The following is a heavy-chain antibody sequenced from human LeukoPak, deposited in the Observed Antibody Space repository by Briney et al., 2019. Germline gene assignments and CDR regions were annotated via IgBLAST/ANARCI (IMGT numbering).Heavy chain of an antibody. Sequence: GGSLRLSCAASGFTFSSYAMHWVRQAPGKGLEWVAVISYDGSNKYYADSVKGRFTISRDNSKNTLYLQMNSLRAEDTAVYYCAKNLGVWCFDYWGQGTLVTVSS. J-gene: IGHJ4*02. D-gene: IGHD2-8*02. CDR3: AKNLGVWCFDY. CDR2: ISYDGSNK. CDR1: GFTFSSYA. V-gene: IGHV3-30-3*02.